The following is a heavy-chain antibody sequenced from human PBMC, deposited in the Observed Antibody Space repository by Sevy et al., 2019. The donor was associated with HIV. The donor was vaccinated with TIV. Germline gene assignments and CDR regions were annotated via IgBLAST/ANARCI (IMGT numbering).Heavy chain of an antibody. CDR3: ASGSSSWIDAFDI. J-gene: IGHJ3*02. V-gene: IGHV3-7*03. CDR1: GFTFSSYW. Sequence: GGSLRLSCAASGFTFSSYWMSWVRQAPGKGLEWVANIKQDGSGKYYVDSVKGRFTISRDNAKNSLYLQMNSLRAEDTAVYYCASGSSSWIDAFDIWGQGTMVTVSS. CDR2: IKQDGSGK. D-gene: IGHD6-13*01.